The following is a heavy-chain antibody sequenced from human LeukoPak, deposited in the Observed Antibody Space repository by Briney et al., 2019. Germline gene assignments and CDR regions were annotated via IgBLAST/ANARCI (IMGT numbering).Heavy chain of an antibody. CDR3: AKSRVYYYDSSGLTH. CDR1: GFTFGSYG. CDR2: IRYDGSNK. Sequence: GGSLRLSCAASGFTFGSYGMHWVRQAPGKGLEWVAFIRYDGSNKYYADSVKGRFTISRDNSKNTLYLQMNSLRAEDTAVYYCAKSRVYYYDSSGLTHWGQGTLVTVSS. V-gene: IGHV3-30*02. D-gene: IGHD3-22*01. J-gene: IGHJ4*02.